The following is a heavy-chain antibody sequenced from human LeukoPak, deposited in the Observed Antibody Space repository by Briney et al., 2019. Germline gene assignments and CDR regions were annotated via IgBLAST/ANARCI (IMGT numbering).Heavy chain of an antibody. CDR1: GYTFTDYY. CDR2: INPNTGGT. J-gene: IGHJ4*02. D-gene: IGHD3-3*01. Sequence: ASVTVSFKASGYTFTDYYIHWVRQAPGQGLEWMGFINPNTGGTSYTQKFQARVTMTRDTSISTACMELSGLRSDDTAVYYCARRYDFWSGYPTAFDYWGQGTLVTVSS. V-gene: IGHV1-2*02. CDR3: ARRYDFWSGYPTAFDY.